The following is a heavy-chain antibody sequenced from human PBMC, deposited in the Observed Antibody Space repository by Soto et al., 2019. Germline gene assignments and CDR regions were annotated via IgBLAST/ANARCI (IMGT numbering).Heavy chain of an antibody. D-gene: IGHD1-26*01. CDR3: ARGGSYYGY. CDR2: IYNSGTT. V-gene: IGHV4-59*01. CDR1: GDSISSGY. J-gene: IGHJ4*02. Sequence: QLQLRESGPGLVKPSETLSLTCTVSGDSISSGYWSWIRQPPGKGPEWIAYIYNSGTTNFNPSLKSRVTLSADTSKNQFSLKLRSVTAADTAVYYCARGGSYYGYWGQGTLVTVSS.